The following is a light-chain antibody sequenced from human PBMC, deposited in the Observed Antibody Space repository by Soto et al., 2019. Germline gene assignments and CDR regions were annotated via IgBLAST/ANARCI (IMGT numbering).Light chain of an antibody. CDR2: RAS. Sequence: EIVMTQSPATLSVSPGGSATLSCRASQHVSSNFAWYRQKPGQAPTLLIYRASTRATGIPARFSGSGSGTEFTLTISSLQSEDFAVYFCHQRYSWPHTFGQGTKLEI. V-gene: IGKV3-15*01. J-gene: IGKJ2*01. CDR1: QHVSSN. CDR3: HQRYSWPHT.